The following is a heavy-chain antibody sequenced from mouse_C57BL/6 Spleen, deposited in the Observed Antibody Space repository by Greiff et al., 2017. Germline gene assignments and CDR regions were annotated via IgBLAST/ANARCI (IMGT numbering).Heavy chain of an antibody. J-gene: IGHJ2*01. D-gene: IGHD1-1*01. CDR1: GYTFTSYD. CDR3: AREGPITTVVAPLGY. CDR2: IYPRDGST. Sequence: QVQLQQSGPELVKPGASVKLSCKASGYTFTSYDINWVKQRPGQGLEWIGWIYPRDGSTKYNVKFKGKATLTVDTSSSTAYMELHSLTSEDSAVYFCAREGPITTVVAPLGYWGQGTTLTVSS. V-gene: IGHV1-85*01.